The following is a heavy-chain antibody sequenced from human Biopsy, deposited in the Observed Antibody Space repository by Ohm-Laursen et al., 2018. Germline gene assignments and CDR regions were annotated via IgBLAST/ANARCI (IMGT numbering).Heavy chain of an antibody. CDR1: GGSISGSS. CDR3: AKHGSGWTGDDALHI. D-gene: IGHD6-19*01. V-gene: IGHV4-59*08. J-gene: IGHJ3*02. Sequence: SETLSLTCTVSGGSISGSSWSWIRQAPGRGLEWVGYISYSGSTSNNPSLKSRITISVDTPKNQISLKVTSVTDADTAVYYCAKHGSGWTGDDALHIWGQGTMVTVSS. CDR2: ISYSGST.